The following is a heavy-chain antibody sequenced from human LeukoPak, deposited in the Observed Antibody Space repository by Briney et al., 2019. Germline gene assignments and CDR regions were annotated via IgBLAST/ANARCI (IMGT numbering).Heavy chain of an antibody. CDR2: IYPGDSDT. J-gene: IGHJ4*02. D-gene: IGHD2-2*01. CDR1: GYSFTSYW. V-gene: IGHV5-51*01. CDR3: ARVVPAAMYYFDY. Sequence: PGESLKISCKGSGYSFTSYWIGWVRQMPGKGLEWMGTIYPGDSDTRYSPSFQGQVTISADKSISTAYLQWSSLKASDTAMYYCARVVPAAMYYFDYWGQGTLVTVSS.